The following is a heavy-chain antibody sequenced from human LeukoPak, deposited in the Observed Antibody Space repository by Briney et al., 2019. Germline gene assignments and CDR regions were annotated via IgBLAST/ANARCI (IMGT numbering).Heavy chain of an antibody. J-gene: IGHJ4*02. Sequence: SETLSLTCSVSGGSISSGNYYWGWIRQPLGKGLEWIGTIYYSGSTYYNPSLKSRVTISVDTSKNQFSLKLSSVTAADTAVYYCARAFLPFDYWGQGTLVTVSS. V-gene: IGHV4-39*01. CDR1: GGSISSGNYY. CDR3: ARAFLPFDY. D-gene: IGHD2/OR15-2a*01. CDR2: IYYSGST.